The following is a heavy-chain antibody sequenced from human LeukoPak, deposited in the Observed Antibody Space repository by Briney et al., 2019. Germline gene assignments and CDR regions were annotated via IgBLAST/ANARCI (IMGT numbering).Heavy chain of an antibody. J-gene: IGHJ5*02. V-gene: IGHV3-21*01. D-gene: IGHD3-9*01. CDR1: GFTFSSYS. Sequence: GGSLRLSCAASGFTFSSYSMNWVRQAPGKGPEWVSSISSSSSYIYYADSVKGRFTISRDNAKNSLYLQMNSLRAEDTAVYYCARDSGYYDILTGYSPGGWFDPWGQGTLVTVPS. CDR2: ISSSSSYI. CDR3: ARDSGYYDILTGYSPGGWFDP.